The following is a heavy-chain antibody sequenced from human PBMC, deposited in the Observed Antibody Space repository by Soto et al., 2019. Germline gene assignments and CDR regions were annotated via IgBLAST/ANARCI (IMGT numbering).Heavy chain of an antibody. J-gene: IGHJ4*02. CDR3: ARPLLGATILSGFDS. V-gene: IGHV4-39*01. CDR1: GGSISSSTYY. D-gene: IGHD5-12*01. CDR2: IFYSGSA. Sequence: QLQMQESGPGLVQPSETLSLTCTVSGGSISSSTYYWGWVRQPPGKGLAWIGSIFYSGSAYYNPALKSRVTISVDTSKNQYSLKLSSVTAADTAVYFCARPLLGATILSGFDSWGQGILVTVSS.